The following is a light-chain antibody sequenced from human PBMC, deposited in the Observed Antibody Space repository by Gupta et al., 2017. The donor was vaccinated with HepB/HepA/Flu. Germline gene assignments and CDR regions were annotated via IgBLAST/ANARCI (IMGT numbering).Light chain of an antibody. CDR2: MAS. V-gene: IGKV1-39*01. J-gene: IGKJ4*01. CDR3: QQSYSAPLT. CDR1: QRISRY. Sequence: DIQLTQSPSSLSASVGDRITITCRASQRISRYLSWYQQTPGKAPKPLIYMASNLQGGVPSRFSGSGSGTDFTLTISSLQPEDFASYYCQQSYSAPLTFGGGTKVEIK.